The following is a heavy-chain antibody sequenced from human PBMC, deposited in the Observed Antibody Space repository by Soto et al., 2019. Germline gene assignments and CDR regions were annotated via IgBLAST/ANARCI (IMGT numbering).Heavy chain of an antibody. CDR2: ISSSSSTI. J-gene: IGHJ6*02. CDR1: GFTFSSYS. Sequence: EVQLVESGGGLVQPGGSRRLSCAASGFTFSSYSMNWVRQAPGRGLEWVSYISSSSSTIYYADSVKGRFTISRDNAKNSLYLQMNSLRDEDTAVYYCARDAALYYDFWSGYYNNYYGMDVWGQGTTVTVSS. CDR3: ARDAALYYDFWSGYYNNYYGMDV. D-gene: IGHD3-3*01. V-gene: IGHV3-48*02.